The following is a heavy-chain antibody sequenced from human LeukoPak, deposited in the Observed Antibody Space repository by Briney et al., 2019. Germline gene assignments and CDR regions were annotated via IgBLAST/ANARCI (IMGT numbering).Heavy chain of an antibody. CDR2: ISAYNGNT. CDR1: GYTFTIDG. V-gene: IGHV1-18*01. CDR3: ARALVAYCGGHCYFGY. Sequence: ASGKVSCKAAGYTFTIDGISWVRQAPGQGLEWMGWISAYNGNTNYSQKLQGRGTMTTDTSTRTAYVELRSLRCDDTAVSYCARALVAYCGGHCYFGYWGQGPLVTVSS. J-gene: IGHJ4*02. D-gene: IGHD2-21*02.